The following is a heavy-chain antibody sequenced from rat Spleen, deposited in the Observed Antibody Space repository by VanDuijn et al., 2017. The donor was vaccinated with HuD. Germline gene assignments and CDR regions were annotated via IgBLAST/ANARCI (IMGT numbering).Heavy chain of an antibody. Sequence: EVQLVESGGGLVQPGRSLKLSCAASGRTFSDYYMAWVRQAPTKGLEWVAYISTGGTTTSYRDSVKGRFTISRDNAQSSLYLQMDSLRSEDTATYYCARHGYGGYSGSFAYWGQGVMVTVSS. CDR1: GRTFSDYY. D-gene: IGHD1-11*01. CDR2: ISTGGTTT. V-gene: IGHV5-25*01. CDR3: ARHGYGGYSGSFAY. J-gene: IGHJ2*01.